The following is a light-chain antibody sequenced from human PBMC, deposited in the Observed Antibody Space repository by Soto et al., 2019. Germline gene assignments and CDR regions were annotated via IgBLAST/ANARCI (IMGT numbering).Light chain of an antibody. Sequence: DIQMTQSPSTLSAAVGDRVTIACRASQSISNWLAWYQQKPGKAPKLLIYQASNLETGVPSRFSGSGSGTKFTLTISNLQPYDFATYYCQQYNKTFGQGTKVEFK. CDR1: QSISNW. CDR3: QQYNKT. J-gene: IGKJ1*01. CDR2: QAS. V-gene: IGKV1-5*03.